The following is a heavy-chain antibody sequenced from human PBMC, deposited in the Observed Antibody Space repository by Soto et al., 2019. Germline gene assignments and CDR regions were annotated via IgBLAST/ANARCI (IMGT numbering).Heavy chain of an antibody. CDR3: ARAIGWFGELLGGYYFDY. Sequence: SETLSLTCAVSGGSISSGGYSWSWIRQPPGKGLEWIGYIYHSRSTYYNPSLKSRVTISVDRSKNHFSLKLSSVTAADTAVYYCARAIGWFGELLGGYYFDYWGQGTLVTVSS. CDR1: GGSISSGGYS. D-gene: IGHD3-10*01. J-gene: IGHJ4*02. V-gene: IGHV4-30-2*01. CDR2: IYHSRST.